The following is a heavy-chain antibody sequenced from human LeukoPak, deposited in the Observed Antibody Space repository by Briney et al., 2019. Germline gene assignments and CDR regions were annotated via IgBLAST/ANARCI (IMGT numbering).Heavy chain of an antibody. CDR2: ISGSGGST. V-gene: IGHV3-23*01. D-gene: IGHD6-13*01. Sequence: PGGCLRLSCAASGFTFSSYTMSWVRQAPGKGLEWVSAISGSGGSTYYADSVKGRFTFSRDNSKSTLYLQMNSLRAEDTAVYYCAKPIRGSAGNAFDIWGQGTLVTVSS. J-gene: IGHJ3*02. CDR3: AKPIRGSAGNAFDI. CDR1: GFTFSSYT.